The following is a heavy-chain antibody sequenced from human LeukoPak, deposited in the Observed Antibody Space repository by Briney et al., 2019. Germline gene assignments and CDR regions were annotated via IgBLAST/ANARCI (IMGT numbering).Heavy chain of an antibody. V-gene: IGHV3-30*18. CDR2: ISYDGSNK. D-gene: IGHD1-26*01. CDR3: AKDAELLRIYHYYYMDV. J-gene: IGHJ6*03. CDR1: GFTFSSYI. Sequence: GGSLRLSCAASGFTFSSYIMHWVRQAPGKGLEWVAVISYDGSNKYYADSVKGRFTISRDNSKNTLYLQMNSLRADDTAVYYCAKDAELLRIYHYYYMDVWGKGTTVTVSS.